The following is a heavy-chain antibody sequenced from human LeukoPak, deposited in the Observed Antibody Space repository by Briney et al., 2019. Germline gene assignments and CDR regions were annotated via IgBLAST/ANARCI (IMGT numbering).Heavy chain of an antibody. Sequence: KPSETLSLTCTVSGGSISSYYWSWIRQPPGKGLEWIGYIYYSGSTNYNPSLKSRVTISVDTSKNQFSLKLSSVTAADTAVYYCARAWNGGYYFDYWGQGTLVTVSS. CDR1: GGSISSYY. CDR2: IYYSGST. CDR3: ARAWNGGYYFDY. V-gene: IGHV4-59*08. D-gene: IGHD1-1*01. J-gene: IGHJ4*02.